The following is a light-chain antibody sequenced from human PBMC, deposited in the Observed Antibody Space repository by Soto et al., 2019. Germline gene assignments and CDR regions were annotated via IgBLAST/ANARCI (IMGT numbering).Light chain of an antibody. Sequence: DIQMTQSAATLSASFGDRVTITCRASQRVDRWLAWYQQKPGQAPKLLISDASTLESGVPSRFSGSGSVTEFTLTITSLQTDDFATYYCQQYKDYTYTFGQGTKVDI. CDR2: DAS. J-gene: IGKJ1*01. CDR3: QQYKDYTYT. V-gene: IGKV1-5*01. CDR1: QRVDRW.